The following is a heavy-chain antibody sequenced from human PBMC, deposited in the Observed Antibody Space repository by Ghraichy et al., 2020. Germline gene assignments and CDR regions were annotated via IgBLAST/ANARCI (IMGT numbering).Heavy chain of an antibody. V-gene: IGHV4-31*03. J-gene: IGHJ4*02. Sequence: SETLSLTCTVSGGSISDGDYYWTWIRQHPGKGLEWIGYVYYNGRTYYNPSLKSRVTISVDTSENQFSLKLSSVTAADTAVYYCARCGSSGLGPFDSWGQGTLVTVSS. CDR1: GGSISDGDYY. D-gene: IGHD6-19*01. CDR2: VYYNGRT. CDR3: ARCGSSGLGPFDS.